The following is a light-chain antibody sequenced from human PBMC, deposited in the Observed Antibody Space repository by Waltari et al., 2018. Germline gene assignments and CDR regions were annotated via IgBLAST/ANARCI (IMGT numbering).Light chain of an antibody. J-gene: IGKJ1*01. CDR2: AAS. CDR1: QGINSW. Sequence: DIQMPQSPSSVSASVGDRDTITCRASQGINSWLAWYQQKPGKAPKLLIYAASSLQSGVPSRFSGSGSGTDFTLTISSLQPEDVATYYCQQANSFPWTFGQGTKVEIK. CDR3: QQANSFPWT. V-gene: IGKV1D-12*01.